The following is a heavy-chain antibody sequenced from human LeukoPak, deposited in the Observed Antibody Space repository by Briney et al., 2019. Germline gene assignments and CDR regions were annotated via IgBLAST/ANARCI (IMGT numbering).Heavy chain of an antibody. CDR3: ARVAPGSYYGNYFDY. Sequence: PGGSLRLSCAASGFTVSSNYMSWVRQAPGKGLEWVSVIYSGGSTYYADSVKGRFTISRDNSKNTLYLQMNSLRAEDTAVYYCARVAPGSYYGNYFDYWGQGTLVTVSS. V-gene: IGHV3-53*01. J-gene: IGHJ4*02. CDR1: GFTVSSNY. D-gene: IGHD1-26*01. CDR2: IYSGGST.